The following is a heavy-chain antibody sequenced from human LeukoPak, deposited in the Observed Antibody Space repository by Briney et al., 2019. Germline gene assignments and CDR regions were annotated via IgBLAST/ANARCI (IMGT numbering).Heavy chain of an antibody. D-gene: IGHD3-22*01. J-gene: IGHJ4*02. CDR2: ISSGSSYI. CDR1: RFTFSSYN. V-gene: IGHV3-21*01. CDR3: ARDLLNYYDSSGYYLDY. Sequence: GGSLRLSCAASRFTFSSYNMNWVSQAPGKGLEWVSFISSGSSYIKYADSVKGRFTISRDNAKNSLFLQMNSLRAEDTAVYYCARDLLNYYDSSGYYLDYWGQGTLVTVSS.